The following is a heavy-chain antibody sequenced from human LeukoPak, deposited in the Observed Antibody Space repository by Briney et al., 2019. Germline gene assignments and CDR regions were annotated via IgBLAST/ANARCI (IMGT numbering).Heavy chain of an antibody. Sequence: PSETLSLTCTVSGGSISSSAYYWGWIRQPPGKGLEWIGNIFYSGNTYYNPSLKSRVTLFVDTSKNQFSLRLSSVTAADTAVYYCASYPPTTLNSGRDIVVVPAAIIDYWGQGTLVTVSS. D-gene: IGHD2-2*01. CDR1: GGSISSSAYY. J-gene: IGHJ4*02. CDR3: ASYPPTTLNSGRDIVVVPAAIIDY. V-gene: IGHV4-39*01. CDR2: IFYSGNT.